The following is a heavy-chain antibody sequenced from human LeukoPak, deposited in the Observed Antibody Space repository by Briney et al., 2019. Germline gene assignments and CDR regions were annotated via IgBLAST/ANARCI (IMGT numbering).Heavy chain of an antibody. CDR2: ISYDGSNK. CDR1: GFTFSSYG. J-gene: IGHJ4*01. V-gene: IGHV3-30*18. CDR3: AKPSGSGVDY. Sequence: PGGSLRLSCAASGFTFSSYGMHWVRQAPGKGLEWVAVISYDGSNKYYADSVKGRFTISRDNSKNTLYLQMNSVRSEDTALYYCAKPSGSGVDYWGQGTRVTVSS. D-gene: IGHD1-26*01.